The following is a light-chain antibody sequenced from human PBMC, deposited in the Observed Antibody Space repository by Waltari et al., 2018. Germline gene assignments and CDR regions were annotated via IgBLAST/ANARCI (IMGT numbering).Light chain of an antibody. CDR2: DVS. Sequence: SALPQPASVSGSPGQSIPIPCTGTTNDVGYNNYLCRYQQHPGKAPKPMISDVSKRPSGIADRFSGSRSGNTASLTISGLQADDEADYYCSSYTSSSTLLFGGGTKVTVL. CDR1: TNDVGYNNY. V-gene: IGLV2-14*03. CDR3: SSYTSSSTLL. J-gene: IGLJ2*01.